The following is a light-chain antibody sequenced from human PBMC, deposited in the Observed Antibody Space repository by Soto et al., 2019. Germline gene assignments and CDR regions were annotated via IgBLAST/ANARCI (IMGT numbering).Light chain of an antibody. CDR3: QQYGSSPVT. Sequence: EIVLTQSPGTLSLSPGERATLSCRASQSVSSSYLAWYQQKPGQDPRLLIYGASSRATGIPDRFSGSGSGTDFTLTISILEPEDVAVYYCQQYGSSPVTFGQGTRLEIK. CDR2: GAS. V-gene: IGKV3-20*01. CDR1: QSVSSSY. J-gene: IGKJ5*01.